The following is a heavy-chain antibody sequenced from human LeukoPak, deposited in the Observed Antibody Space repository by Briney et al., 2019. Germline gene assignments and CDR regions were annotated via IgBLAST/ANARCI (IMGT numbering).Heavy chain of an antibody. D-gene: IGHD6-13*01. CDR1: GFTFSSYA. CDR2: ISGSGGTA. V-gene: IGHV3-23*01. Sequence: PGGSLRLSCIASGFTFSSYAMSWVRQAPGKGLEWVSAISGSGGTAYYADSVKGRFTISRDNAKNSLYLQMNSLRAEDTAVYYCARRGIATADYWGQGTLVTVSS. J-gene: IGHJ4*02. CDR3: ARRGIATADY.